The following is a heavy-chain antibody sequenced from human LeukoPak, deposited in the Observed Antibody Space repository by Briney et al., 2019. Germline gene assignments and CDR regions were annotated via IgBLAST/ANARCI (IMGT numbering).Heavy chain of an antibody. J-gene: IGHJ5*02. D-gene: IGHD2-2*01. CDR2: ISYDGSNK. CDR3: ARESSTSCYVCSSFDP. V-gene: IGHV3-30-3*01. CDR1: GFTFSSYA. Sequence: GGSLRLSCAASGFTFSSYAMHWVRQAPGKGLEGVAVISYDGSNKYYADSVKGRFTISRDNSNNTLYLQMNSLKPEDTAVYYCARESSTSCYVCSSFDPWGQGTLVTVSS.